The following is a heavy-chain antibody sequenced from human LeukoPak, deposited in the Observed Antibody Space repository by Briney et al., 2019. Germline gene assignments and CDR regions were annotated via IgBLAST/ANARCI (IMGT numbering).Heavy chain of an antibody. CDR2: IKQDGSEK. D-gene: IGHD5-24*01. CDR3: ARGGPFRDGYKVY. J-gene: IGHJ4*02. Sequence: PGGSLRLSCAASGFTFSDYSMSWVRQAPGKGLEWVANIKQDGSEKYYVDSVKGRFTISRDNAKNSLYLQMNSLRAEDTAVYYCARGGPFRDGYKVYWGQGTLVTVSS. CDR1: GFTFSDYS. V-gene: IGHV3-7*01.